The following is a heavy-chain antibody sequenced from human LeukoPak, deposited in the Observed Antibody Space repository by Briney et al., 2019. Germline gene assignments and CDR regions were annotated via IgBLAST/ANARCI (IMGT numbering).Heavy chain of an antibody. Sequence: GRSLRLSCAASGFNFSTYNMHWVRQAPGKGLEWVALIWSDGSYKYYADSVMGRFTISRDNSKNTLYLQMNSLRAEDTAVYYCARDPATVTGTTEGPDYWGQGTLVTVSS. D-gene: IGHD1-20*01. J-gene: IGHJ4*02. CDR1: GFNFSTYN. CDR2: IWSDGSYK. V-gene: IGHV3-33*01. CDR3: ARDPATVTGTTEGPDY.